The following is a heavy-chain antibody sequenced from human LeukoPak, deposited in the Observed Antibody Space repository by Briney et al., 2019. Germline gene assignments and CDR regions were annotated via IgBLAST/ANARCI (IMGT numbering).Heavy chain of an antibody. J-gene: IGHJ4*02. D-gene: IGHD5-24*01. V-gene: IGHV4-30-4*01. Sequence: PSQTLSLTCTVSGCSISGGDYYWSWIPQPPGKGLEWIGYIYYSGSTYYNPSLKSRVTISVDTSRNQFSLKLSSVTAADTAVYYCARMQRDGYKPPFDYWGQGTLVTVSS. CDR3: ARMQRDGYKPPFDY. CDR1: GCSISGGDYY. CDR2: IYYSGST.